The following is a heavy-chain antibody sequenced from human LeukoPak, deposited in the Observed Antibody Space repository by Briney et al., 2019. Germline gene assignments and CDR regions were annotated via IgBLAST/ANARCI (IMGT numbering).Heavy chain of an antibody. D-gene: IGHD3-3*01. CDR1: GFTFSSYW. J-gene: IGHJ4*02. V-gene: IGHV3-7*01. Sequence: GGSLRLSCAAPGFTFSSYWMSWVRQAPGKGLEWVANIKQDGSEKYYVDSVKGRFTISRDNAKNSLYLQMNSLRAEDTAVYYCASEGIYDFWSGYYTLDYWGQGTLVTVSS. CDR3: ASEGIYDFWSGYYTLDY. CDR2: IKQDGSEK.